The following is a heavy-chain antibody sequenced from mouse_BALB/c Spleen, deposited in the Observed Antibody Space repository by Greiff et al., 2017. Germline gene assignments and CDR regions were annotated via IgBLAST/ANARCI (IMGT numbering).Heavy chain of an antibody. V-gene: IGHV5-17*02. Sequence: DVKLAESGGGLVQPGGSRKLSCAASGSTFSSSGMHWVRQAPEKGLEWVAYISSGSSTIYYADTVKGRFTISRDNPKNTLFLQLTSLRSEDTAMYYCARARPLDYWGQGTTLTVSS. J-gene: IGHJ2*01. CDR3: ARARPLDY. CDR2: ISSGSSTI. CDR1: GSTFSSSG.